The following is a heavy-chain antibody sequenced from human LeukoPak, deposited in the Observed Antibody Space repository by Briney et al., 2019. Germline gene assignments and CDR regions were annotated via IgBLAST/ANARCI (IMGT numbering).Heavy chain of an antibody. CDR3: ARDLFYCSSTSCRSRWFDP. CDR1: GYTFTGYY. Sequence: ASVKVSCKASGYTFTGYYMHWVRQAPGQGLEWMGWINPNSGGTNYAQKFQGRVTKTRDTSISTAYMELSRLRSDDTAVYYCARDLFYCSSTSCRSRWFDPWGQGTLVTVSS. D-gene: IGHD2-2*01. V-gene: IGHV1-2*02. CDR2: INPNSGGT. J-gene: IGHJ5*02.